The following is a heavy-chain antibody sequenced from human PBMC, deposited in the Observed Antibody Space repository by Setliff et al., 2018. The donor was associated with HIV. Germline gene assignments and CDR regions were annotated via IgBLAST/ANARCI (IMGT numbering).Heavy chain of an antibody. CDR2: IKSEADGGTE. J-gene: IGHJ4*02. Sequence: GGSLRLSCAASGFFFKNAWMSWVRQAPGKGLEWIGRIKSEADGGTEESAAFLNGRFTISRDDSKNTLFSQMNSLKAEDTALYYCSTAGHGSLDFDYWGQGTRVTVS. D-gene: IGHD1-1*01. CDR3: STAGHGSLDFDY. V-gene: IGHV3-15*01. CDR1: GFFFKNAW.